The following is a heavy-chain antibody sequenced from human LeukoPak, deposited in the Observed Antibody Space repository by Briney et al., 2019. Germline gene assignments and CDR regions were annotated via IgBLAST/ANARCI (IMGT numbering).Heavy chain of an antibody. V-gene: IGHV5-51*01. J-gene: IGHJ4*02. CDR2: IYPSDSDT. Sequence: GESLNISCKASGYYFTSYWIAWVRQMPGKGLEWMGIIYPSDSDTRYSPSFQGQVTISVDKSITTAYLQWSSLEASDTAMYYRARIVVGATKEGIDYWGQGTLVTVSS. CDR3: ARIVVGATKEGIDY. CDR1: GYYFTSYW. D-gene: IGHD1-26*01.